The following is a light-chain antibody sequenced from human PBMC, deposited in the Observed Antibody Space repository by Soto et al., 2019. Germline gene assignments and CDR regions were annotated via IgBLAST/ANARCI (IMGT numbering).Light chain of an antibody. Sequence: EKVMTQSPATLSVSPGERATLSCRASQSVSSNLAWYQQRPGQAPRLLIYAASTRATGIPARFSGSGSGTEFTLPISSLQSEDFAVYYCQQYNNWPLTFGGGTKVEIK. V-gene: IGKV3-15*01. CDR2: AAS. CDR1: QSVSSN. CDR3: QQYNNWPLT. J-gene: IGKJ4*01.